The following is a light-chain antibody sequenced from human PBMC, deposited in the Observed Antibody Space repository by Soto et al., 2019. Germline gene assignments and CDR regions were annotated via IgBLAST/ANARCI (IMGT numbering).Light chain of an antibody. CDR1: QFISSN. Sequence: DIQMTQSPSSLSASVGDRVTITCRASQFISSNLNWYQQKPGRAPKLLIFPASNFQTGVPSRFSGRGYGTTFTLTITGLQLEDAATYYCQQSHSTPLTFGGGTEVQIE. CDR3: QQSHSTPLT. CDR2: PAS. V-gene: IGKV1-39*01. J-gene: IGKJ4*01.